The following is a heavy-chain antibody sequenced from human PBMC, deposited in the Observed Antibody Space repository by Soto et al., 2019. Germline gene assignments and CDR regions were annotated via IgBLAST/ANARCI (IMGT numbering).Heavy chain of an antibody. CDR1: GFTFSSYW. D-gene: IGHD3-16*01. CDR2: IKQDGSEK. CDR3: ARGGGNYYYYGMDV. J-gene: IGHJ6*02. V-gene: IGHV3-7*03. Sequence: HPGGSLRLSCAASGFTFSSYWMSWVRQAPGKGLEWVANIKQDGSEKYYVDSVKGRFTISRDNAKNSLYLQMNSLRAEDTAVYYCARGGGNYYYYGMDVWGQGTTVTVSS.